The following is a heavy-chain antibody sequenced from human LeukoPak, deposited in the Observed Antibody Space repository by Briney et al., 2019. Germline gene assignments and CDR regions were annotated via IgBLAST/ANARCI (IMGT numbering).Heavy chain of an antibody. CDR3: ARGSAENWGDYLGY. V-gene: IGHV3-7*01. CDR2: IKQDGSEQ. D-gene: IGHD7-27*01. Sequence: GGSLRLSCAASGFTFSSYWMNWVRQAPGRGLEWVANIKQDGSEQYYVDSVKGLFTISRDNAKNLMYLHMNSLRAEATAVYYCARGSAENWGDYLGYWGQGTLVTVSS. J-gene: IGHJ4*02. CDR1: GFTFSSYW.